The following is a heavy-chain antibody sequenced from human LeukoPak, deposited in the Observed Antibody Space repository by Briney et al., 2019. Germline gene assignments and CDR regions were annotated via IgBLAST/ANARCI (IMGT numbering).Heavy chain of an antibody. CDR3: ARYPGASGDSYYFYY. Sequence: SETLSLTCTVSGGSVTTYHWSWIRQPPGKGLEWIGYIYYSGSINYNPSLNSRVTISLDTSKNEFSLKLRSVTAADTAVYYCARYPGASGDSYYFYYWGQGTRVTVSS. J-gene: IGHJ4*02. CDR2: IYYSGSI. V-gene: IGHV4-59*02. D-gene: IGHD4-17*01. CDR1: GGSVTTYH.